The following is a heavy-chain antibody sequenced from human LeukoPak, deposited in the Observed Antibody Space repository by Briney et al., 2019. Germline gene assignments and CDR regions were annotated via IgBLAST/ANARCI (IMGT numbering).Heavy chain of an antibody. CDR3: ARGRGGDYGGNSGHFDY. Sequence: GGSLRLSCAASGFTFSHYGMHWVRQAPGKGLEWVAVIWYDGSNEYYADSVKGQFTISRDNSKNTLYLQMNSLRAEDTAVYYCARGRGGDYGGNSGHFDYWGQGTLVTVSS. D-gene: IGHD4-23*01. CDR2: IWYDGSNE. V-gene: IGHV3-33*01. CDR1: GFTFSHYG. J-gene: IGHJ4*02.